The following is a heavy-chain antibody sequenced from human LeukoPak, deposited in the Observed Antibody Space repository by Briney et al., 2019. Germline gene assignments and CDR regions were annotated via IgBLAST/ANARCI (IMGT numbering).Heavy chain of an antibody. CDR3: ARDPRDDYNSRIFDI. CDR2: ISSSSSTM. J-gene: IGHJ3*02. V-gene: IGHV3-48*01. Sequence: PGGSLRLSCAASGFTFSSYSMNWVRQAPGKGLEWVSYISSSSSTMYYADSVKGRFTISRDNAKNSLYLQMNSLRAEDTAVYYCARDPRDDYNSRIFDIWGLGTMVTVSS. D-gene: IGHD5-24*01. CDR1: GFTFSSYS.